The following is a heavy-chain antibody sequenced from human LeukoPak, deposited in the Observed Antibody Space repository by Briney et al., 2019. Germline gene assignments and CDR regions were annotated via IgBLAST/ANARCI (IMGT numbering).Heavy chain of an antibody. CDR2: TTSGGTST. Sequence: GGSLRLSCATSGFPFSDFSMSWVRQAPGKGRECISTTTSGGTSTYYAESVKGRFTISRDNSKNTLYLQMSSLRVEDTAVYYCAKQSYARSLGEGGPGTLVSVSS. J-gene: IGHJ4*02. CDR3: AKQSYARSLGE. CDR1: GFPFSDFS. D-gene: IGHD2-8*01. V-gene: IGHV3-23*01.